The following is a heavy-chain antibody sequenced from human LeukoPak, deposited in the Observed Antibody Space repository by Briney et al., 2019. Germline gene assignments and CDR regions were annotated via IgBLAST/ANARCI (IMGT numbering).Heavy chain of an antibody. J-gene: IGHJ4*02. CDR1: GFTFSAYW. V-gene: IGHV3-74*03. D-gene: IGHD3-10*01. Sequence: GGSLRLSCAASGFTFSAYWMHWVRQAPGKGLVWVSRINGDGSSTTYEDSVKGRFTISRDNAKNTVYLQMNSLRADDTAVYHCARGPYYGSGSYGADYWGQGTLVTVSS. CDR3: ARGPYYGSGSYGADY. CDR2: INGDGSST.